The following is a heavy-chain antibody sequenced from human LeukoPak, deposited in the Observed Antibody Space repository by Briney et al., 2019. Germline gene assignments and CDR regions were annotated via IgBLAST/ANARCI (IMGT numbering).Heavy chain of an antibody. D-gene: IGHD6-6*01. Sequence: GESLKISCEGSGYSFSSYWIGWVRQMPGKGLEWMGIIYPGDSDTRYSPSFQGQVTISADKSISTAYLQWSSLKASDTAIYYCARSYSSSSRWFDPWGQGTLVTVSS. V-gene: IGHV5-51*01. CDR1: GYSFSSYW. CDR2: IYPGDSDT. CDR3: ARSYSSSSRWFDP. J-gene: IGHJ5*02.